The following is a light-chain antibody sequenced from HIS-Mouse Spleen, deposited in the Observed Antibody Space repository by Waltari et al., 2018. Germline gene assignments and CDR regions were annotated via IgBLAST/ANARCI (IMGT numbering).Light chain of an antibody. CDR1: QGISNY. CDR3: QQLNSYPPT. Sequence: DIQLTQSPSFLSASVGDRVTITCPASQGISNYLAWYQQKPGQAPKLLIYAASTLQSGVPSRFSGSGAGAEFTLTISSLPPEDFATYYGQQLNSYPPTFGQGTKVEI. V-gene: IGKV1-9*01. J-gene: IGKJ1*01. CDR2: AAS.